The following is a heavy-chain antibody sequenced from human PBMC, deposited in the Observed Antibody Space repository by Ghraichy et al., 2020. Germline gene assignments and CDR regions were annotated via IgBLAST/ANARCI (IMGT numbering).Heavy chain of an antibody. CDR1: GGSFSGYY. CDR3: ARRGGVVPAAPQGAWFDP. V-gene: IGHV4-34*01. Sequence: SXTLSLTCAVYGGSFSGYYWSWIRQPPGKGLEWIGEINHSGSTNYNPSLKSRVTISVDTSKNQFSLKLSSVTAADTAVYYCARRGGVVPAAPQGAWFDPWGQGTLVTVSS. D-gene: IGHD2-2*01. CDR2: INHSGST. J-gene: IGHJ5*02.